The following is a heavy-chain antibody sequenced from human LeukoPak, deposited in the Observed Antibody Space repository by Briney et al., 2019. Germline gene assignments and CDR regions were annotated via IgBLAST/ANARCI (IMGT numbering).Heavy chain of an antibody. CDR2: IYTSGST. CDR3: ARDRAYYYGSGSYFSLGY. CDR1: GGSISIYY. V-gene: IGHV4-4*07. J-gene: IGHJ4*02. D-gene: IGHD3-10*01. Sequence: SETLSLTCTVAGGSISIYYWSWIRQPAGKGMECIGRIYTSGSTISNPSLKSRVTMSVDTSKTQFSLKLSSVTAADTAVYYCARDRAYYYGSGSYFSLGYWGQGTLVTVSS.